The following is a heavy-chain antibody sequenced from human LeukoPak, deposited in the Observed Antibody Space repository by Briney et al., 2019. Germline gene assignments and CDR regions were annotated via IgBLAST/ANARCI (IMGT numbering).Heavy chain of an antibody. CDR3: ASGSLPHYYYYYMDV. J-gene: IGHJ6*03. D-gene: IGHD6-13*01. CDR2: IIPIFGTA. V-gene: IGHV1-69*06. CDR1: GGTFSSYA. Sequence: GASVKVSCKASGGTFSSYAISWVRQAPGQGLEWMGGIIPIFGTANYAQKFQGRVTITADKSTSTAYMELSSLRSEDTAVYYCASGSLPHYYYYYMDVWGKGTTVTVSS.